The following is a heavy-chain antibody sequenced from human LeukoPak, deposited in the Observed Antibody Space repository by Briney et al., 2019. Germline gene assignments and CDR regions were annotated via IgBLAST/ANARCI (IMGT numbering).Heavy chain of an antibody. V-gene: IGHV4-59*01. J-gene: IGHJ6*03. CDR3: ARGYDISAYYYYYYMDV. CDR1: GGSISSYY. CDR2: IYYSGST. D-gene: IGHD3-9*01. Sequence: PSETLSLTCTVSGGSISSYYWSWIRQPPGKGLEWIGYIYYSGSTNYNPSLKSRVTMSVDTSKNQFSLKLSSVTAADTAVYYCARGYDISAYYYYYYMDVWGKGTTVTISS.